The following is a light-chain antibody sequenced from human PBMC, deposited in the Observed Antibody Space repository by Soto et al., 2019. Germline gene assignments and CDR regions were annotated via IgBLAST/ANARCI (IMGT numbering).Light chain of an antibody. V-gene: IGKV3-15*01. J-gene: IGKJ1*01. CDR1: QSVSSN. Sequence: EIVMTQSPATLSVSPGERATLSCRASQSVSSNLSWYQQKPGQAPRLLIYGASTRATGIPARFSGSGSGTDFTLTISRLEPEDFAVYYCQQYGGFGQGTKVDIK. CDR3: QQYGG. CDR2: GAS.